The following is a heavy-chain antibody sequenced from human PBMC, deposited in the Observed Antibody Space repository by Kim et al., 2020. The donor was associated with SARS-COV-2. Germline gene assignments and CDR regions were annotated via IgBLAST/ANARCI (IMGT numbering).Heavy chain of an antibody. CDR1: GGSISSSSYY. V-gene: IGHV4-39*01. D-gene: IGHD3-3*01. CDR3: ARLYPGRITIFGVVIIPSQRGNWFDP. Sequence: SETLSLTCTVSGGSISSSSYYWGWIRQPPGKGLEWIGSIYYSGSTYYNPSLKSRVTISVDTSKNQFSLKLSSVTAADTAVYYCARLYPGRITIFGVVIIPSQRGNWFDPWGQGTLVTVSS. CDR2: IYYSGST. J-gene: IGHJ5*02.